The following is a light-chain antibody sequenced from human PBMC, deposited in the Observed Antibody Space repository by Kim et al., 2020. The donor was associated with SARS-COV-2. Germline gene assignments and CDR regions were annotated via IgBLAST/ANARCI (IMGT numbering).Light chain of an antibody. Sequence: SYELTQPPSVSVAPGKTARITCGGNNIGSKSVHWYQQKPGQAPVLVIYYDSDRPSGIPERFSGSNSGNTATLTISRVEAGDEADYYCQVWDRSSDHPGVV. CDR3: QVWDRSSDHPGVV. CDR1: NIGSKS. CDR2: YDS. J-gene: IGLJ2*01. V-gene: IGLV3-21*04.